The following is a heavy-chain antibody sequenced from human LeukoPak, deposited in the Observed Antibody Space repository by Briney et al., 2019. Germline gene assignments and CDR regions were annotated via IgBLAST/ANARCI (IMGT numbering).Heavy chain of an antibody. Sequence: PSETLSLTCAVYGGSFSNYYWSWIRQPPGKGLEWIGEINHSGSTNYNPSLKSRVTISVDTSKNQFSLKLNSVTAADTAAYYCASLTGTTDYYFYYMDVWGKGTTVTVSS. CDR3: ASLTGTTDYYFYYMDV. J-gene: IGHJ6*03. V-gene: IGHV4-34*01. CDR1: GGSFSNYY. CDR2: INHSGST. D-gene: IGHD1-20*01.